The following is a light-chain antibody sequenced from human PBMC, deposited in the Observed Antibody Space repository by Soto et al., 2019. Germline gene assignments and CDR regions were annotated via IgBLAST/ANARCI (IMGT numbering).Light chain of an antibody. J-gene: IGKJ1*01. CDR1: QGIGDT. CDR2: GAS. V-gene: IGKV3D-15*03. Sequence: EIVMTQSPATLSVSPGEGATLSCRASQGIGDTLAWYQQKPGQAPRLLIYGASSRATGIPDRFSGSGSGTDSTLTISMLEPEDFATYYCQQYNSYLWTFGQGTKVDI. CDR3: QQYNSYLWT.